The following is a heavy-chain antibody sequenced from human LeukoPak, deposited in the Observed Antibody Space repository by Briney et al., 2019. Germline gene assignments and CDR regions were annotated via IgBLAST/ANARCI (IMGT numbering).Heavy chain of an antibody. CDR2: IYYSGST. V-gene: IGHV4-39*01. D-gene: IGHD1-26*01. CDR3: ARHPKGGELDY. CDR1: GGSISSSSYY. J-gene: IGHJ4*02. Sequence: PSETLSLTCTVSGGSISSSSYYWGWIRQPPGKGLEWIGSIYYSGSTYYNPSLKSRVTISVDTSKNQFSLKLSSVTAADTAVYYCARHPKGGELDYWGQGTLVTVSS.